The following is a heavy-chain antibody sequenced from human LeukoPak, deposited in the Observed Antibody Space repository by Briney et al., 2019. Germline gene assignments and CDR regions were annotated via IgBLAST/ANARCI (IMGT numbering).Heavy chain of an antibody. CDR3: IRLGGLDVAY. V-gene: IGHV3-73*01. J-gene: IGHJ4*02. CDR1: GFTFSDSA. Sequence: GGSLRLSCAASGFTFSDSAMYWVRQASGKGLEWVGRIRSKANNYATAYDASVKGRFTISRDDSKNTAYLQMNSLKTEDTAVYYCIRLGGLDVAYWGRGTLVTVSS. D-gene: IGHD3-16*01. CDR2: IRSKANNYAT.